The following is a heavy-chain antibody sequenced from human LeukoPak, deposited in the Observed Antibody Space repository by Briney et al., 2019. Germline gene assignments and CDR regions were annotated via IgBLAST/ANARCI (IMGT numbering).Heavy chain of an antibody. V-gene: IGHV4-4*02. D-gene: IGHD5-12*01. Sequence: PSETLSLTCAVSGGSISSSNWWSWVRQPPGKGLEWIGEIYHSGSTNYNPSLKSRVTISVDKSKNQFSLKLSSVTAADTAVYYCARGGSGYAKYFDYWGQGTLVTVSS. CDR2: IYHSGST. CDR3: ARGGSGYAKYFDY. J-gene: IGHJ4*02. CDR1: GGSISSSNW.